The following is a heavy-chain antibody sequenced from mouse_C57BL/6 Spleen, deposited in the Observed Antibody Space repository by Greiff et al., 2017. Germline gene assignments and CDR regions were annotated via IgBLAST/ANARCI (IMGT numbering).Heavy chain of an antibody. CDR3: AALYYDYAMDY. J-gene: IGHJ4*01. Sequence: EVKLVESGGGLVKPGGSLKLSCAASGFTFSDYGMHWVRQAPEKGLEWVAYISSGSSTIYYADTVKGRFTISRDNAKNTLFLQMTSLRSEDTAMXYCAALYYDYAMDYWGQGTSVTVSS. CDR1: GFTFSDYG. D-gene: IGHD1-1*01. V-gene: IGHV5-17*01. CDR2: ISSGSSTI.